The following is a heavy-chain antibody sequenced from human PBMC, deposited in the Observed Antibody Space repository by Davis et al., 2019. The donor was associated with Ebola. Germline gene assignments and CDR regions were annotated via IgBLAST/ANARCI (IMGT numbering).Heavy chain of an antibody. CDR1: GYSFTNYW. D-gene: IGHD2/OR15-2a*01. J-gene: IGHJ4*02. Sequence: GESLKISCKGSGYSFTNYWIAWVRQMPGKGLEWMGRIDPTDSYTIYSPSFQGHISISLDKSISTAYLQWSSLKASDTAIYYCATHTTGNREDYWGQGTLVTVSS. CDR3: ATHTTGNREDY. CDR2: IDPTDSYT. V-gene: IGHV5-10-1*01.